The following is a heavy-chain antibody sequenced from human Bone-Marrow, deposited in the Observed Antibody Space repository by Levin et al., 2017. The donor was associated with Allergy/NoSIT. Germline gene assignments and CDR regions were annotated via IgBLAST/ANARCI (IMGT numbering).Heavy chain of an antibody. V-gene: IGHV4-4*02. CDR3: AKFSPRSPQLLYGVWDY. CDR2: IHHSETT. J-gene: IGHJ4*02. CDR1: GGSISNSNW. D-gene: IGHD2-2*02. Sequence: SETLSLTCAVSGGSISNSNWWSWVRQSPGKGLEWIGEIHHSETTNNNPSFESRVTISMDKSKNHISLRLNSVTAADTAVYFCAKFSPRSPQLLYGVWDYWGQGILVIVSS.